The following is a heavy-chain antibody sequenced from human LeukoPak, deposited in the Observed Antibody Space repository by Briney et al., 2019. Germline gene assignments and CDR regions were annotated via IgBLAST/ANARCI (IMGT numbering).Heavy chain of an antibody. CDR2: ISSSSSYI. CDR3: ARERIRDILTGYPDY. D-gene: IGHD3-9*01. Sequence: GGSLRLSCAASGFTFGSYSMNWVRQAPGKGLEWVSSISSSSSYIYYADSVKGRFTISRDNAKNSLYLQMNSLRAEDTAVYYCARERIRDILTGYPDYWGQGTLVTVSS. J-gene: IGHJ4*02. V-gene: IGHV3-21*01. CDR1: GFTFGSYS.